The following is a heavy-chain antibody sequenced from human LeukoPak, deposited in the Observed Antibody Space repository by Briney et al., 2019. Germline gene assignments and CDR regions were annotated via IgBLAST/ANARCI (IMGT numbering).Heavy chain of an antibody. D-gene: IGHD6-13*01. CDR3: VRDETGSSWYN. Sequence: GGRLRLSCAASGFTFNSFYMAWVRQAPGKGLEWVSSINRGGDSTYHADSVKGRFTISRDNSKNTLYLQLNSLRAADTAVYYCVRDETGSSWYNWGQGTLVTVSS. V-gene: IGHV3-23*01. CDR1: GFTFNSFY. CDR2: INRGGDST. J-gene: IGHJ4*02.